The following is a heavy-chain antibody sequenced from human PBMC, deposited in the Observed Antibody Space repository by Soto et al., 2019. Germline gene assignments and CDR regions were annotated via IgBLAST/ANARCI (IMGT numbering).Heavy chain of an antibody. J-gene: IGHJ1*01. CDR2: INTSGGNS. CDR1: GFIFTDWF. CDR3: AKEGAILGEVDA. V-gene: IGHV1-46*01. Sequence: HLAQSGPEVKRPGASVKISCKASGFIFTDWFMHWVRQAPGQGPEWMGIINTSGGNSIYSQKFQDRVTMTRDTSTSTLYVELSSLTSADTAVYYCAKEGAILGEVDAWGQGTLVTVSS. D-gene: IGHD3-3*01.